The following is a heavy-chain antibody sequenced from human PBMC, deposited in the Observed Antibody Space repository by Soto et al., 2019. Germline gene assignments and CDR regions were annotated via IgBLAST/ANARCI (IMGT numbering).Heavy chain of an antibody. CDR2: IIPIFGTA. CDR3: ARDEGSPH. V-gene: IGHV1-69*13. Sequence: EASLKGSCKAAGGGFSSYAISCVRQANGQGLEWMGGIIPIFGTANYAQKFQGRVTITADESTSTAYMELSSRRSEDTAVDYGARDEGSPHWGQGTLVTVSS. J-gene: IGHJ4*02. CDR1: GGGFSSYA.